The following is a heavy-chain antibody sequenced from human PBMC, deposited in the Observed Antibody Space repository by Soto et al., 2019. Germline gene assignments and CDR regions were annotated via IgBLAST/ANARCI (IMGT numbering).Heavy chain of an antibody. V-gene: IGHV1-18*01. J-gene: IGHJ4*02. CDR2: ITANNVNT. CDR3: ARDMGGYYFEPNDY. D-gene: IGHD3-22*01. CDR1: GYTFTSYG. Sequence: ASVKVSCKTSGYTFTSYGISWVRQAPGQGLEWMGWITANNVNTNYAQKFQGRVTMTTDTSTATAYMELRSLRSDDTAVYYCARDMGGYYFEPNDYWGQGTLVTASS.